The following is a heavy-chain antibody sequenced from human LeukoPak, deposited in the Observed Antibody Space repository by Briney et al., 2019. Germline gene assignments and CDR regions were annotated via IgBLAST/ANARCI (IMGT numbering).Heavy chain of an antibody. Sequence: GESLKISCKDSGYSFTNYWIGWVRQMPGKGLEWMGIIYPGDSHTRYSPSFQDQVTISADKSINTAYLQWSSLKASDTAMYYCARGPYGYASSATLGSYNWFDPWGQGTLVTVSS. J-gene: IGHJ5*02. CDR3: ARGPYGYASSATLGSYNWFDP. CDR1: GYSFTNYW. CDR2: IYPGDSHT. V-gene: IGHV5-51*01. D-gene: IGHD3-10*01.